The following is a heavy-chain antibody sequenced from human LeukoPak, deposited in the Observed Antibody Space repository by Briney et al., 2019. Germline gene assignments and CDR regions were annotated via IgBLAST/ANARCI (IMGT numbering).Heavy chain of an antibody. CDR1: GYTFTSYD. V-gene: IGHV1-2*02. Sequence: ASVKVSCKASGYTFTSYDINWVRQATGQGLEWMGWINPNSGGTNYAQKFQGRVTMTRDTSISTAYMELSRLRSDDTAVYYCARTRVVPANINWFDPWGQGTLVTVSS. J-gene: IGHJ5*02. D-gene: IGHD2-2*01. CDR3: ARTRVVPANINWFDP. CDR2: INPNSGGT.